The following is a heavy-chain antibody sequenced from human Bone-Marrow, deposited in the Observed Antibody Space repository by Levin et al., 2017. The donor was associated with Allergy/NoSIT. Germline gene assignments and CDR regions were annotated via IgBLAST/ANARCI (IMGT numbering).Heavy chain of an antibody. D-gene: IGHD2-15*01. CDR3: AKDPPAILGWYFDI. J-gene: IGHJ2*01. CDR2: ISDNSYTT. Sequence: GASVKVSCAASGFTFTRYAMSWVRQAPGKGPEWVSFISDNSYTTHYADSVKGRFTISRDNSKNMLYLQMNSLRAEDTAIYYCAKDPPAILGWYFDIWGRGTLVVVSS. CDR1: GFTFTRYA. V-gene: IGHV3-23*01.